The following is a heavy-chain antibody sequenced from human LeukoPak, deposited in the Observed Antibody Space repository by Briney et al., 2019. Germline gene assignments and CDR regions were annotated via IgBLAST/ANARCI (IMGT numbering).Heavy chain of an antibody. CDR3: ARVERGYSYGYIDY. V-gene: IGHV4-31*03. CDR1: GGSISSGGYY. Sequence: SETLSLTCTVSGGSISSGGYYWSWIRQHPGKGLEWIGYVYYSGSTYYNPSLKSRVTISVDTSKNQFSLKLSSVTAADTAVYYCARVERGYSYGYIDYWGQGTLVTVSS. D-gene: IGHD5-18*01. CDR2: VYYSGST. J-gene: IGHJ4*02.